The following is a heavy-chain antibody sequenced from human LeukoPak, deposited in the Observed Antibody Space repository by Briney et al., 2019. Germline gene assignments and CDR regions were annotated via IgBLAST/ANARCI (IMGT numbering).Heavy chain of an antibody. CDR1: GFSVRGNY. CDR3: AKVSSGYRFDY. CDR2: IYSGGSA. V-gene: IGHV3-66*01. Sequence: GGSLRLSCAVSGFSVRGNYLSWVRQAPGKGLVWVSVIYSGGSADYADSVKGRFTISRDNSKNTMYLQMNSLRAEDTAVYYCAKVSSGYRFDYWGQGTLVTVSS. D-gene: IGHD3-22*01. J-gene: IGHJ4*02.